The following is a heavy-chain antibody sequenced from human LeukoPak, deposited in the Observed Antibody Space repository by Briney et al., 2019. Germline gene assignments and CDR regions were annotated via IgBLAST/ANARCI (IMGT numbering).Heavy chain of an antibody. V-gene: IGHV1-3*01. D-gene: IGHD2-21*02. Sequence: ASVKVSCKASGYTFTSYAMHWVRQAPGQRLEWMGWINAGNGNTKYSQKLQGRVTITRDTSASTAYMELSSLRSKDTAAYYCARGVTGPDWFDPWGQGTLVTVSS. CDR2: INAGNGNT. CDR3: ARGVTGPDWFDP. CDR1: GYTFTSYA. J-gene: IGHJ5*02.